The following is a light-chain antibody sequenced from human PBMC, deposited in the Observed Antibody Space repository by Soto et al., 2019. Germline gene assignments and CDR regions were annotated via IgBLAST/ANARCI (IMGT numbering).Light chain of an antibody. CDR3: SSYTSNSPVI. CDR2: DVN. J-gene: IGLJ7*01. CDR1: RSDVGTYNY. Sequence: QSALTQPASVSGSPGQSITISCTGTRSDVGTYNYVSWYQQHPGKAPKLLIYDVNSRPSGVSNRFSGSKSGNTASLTISGLQPEDEAGYYCSSYTSNSPVIFGGGTQLTVL. V-gene: IGLV2-14*03.